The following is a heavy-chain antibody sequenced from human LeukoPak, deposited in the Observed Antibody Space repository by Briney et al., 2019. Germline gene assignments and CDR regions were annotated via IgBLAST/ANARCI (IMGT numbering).Heavy chain of an antibody. CDR2: ISYDGSNK. CDR3: ARGKFLHGMDV. Sequence: GRSLRLPCAASGFTFSSYAMHWVRQAPGKGPEWVAVISYDGSNKYYADSVKGRFTISRDNSKNTLYLQMNSLRAEDTAVYYCARGKFLHGMDVWGQGTTVTVSS. J-gene: IGHJ6*02. CDR1: GFTFSSYA. V-gene: IGHV3-30-3*01.